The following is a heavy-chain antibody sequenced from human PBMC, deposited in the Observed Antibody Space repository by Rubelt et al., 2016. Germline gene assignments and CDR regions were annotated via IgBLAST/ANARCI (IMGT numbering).Heavy chain of an antibody. CDR1: GGSISSRSYY. Sequence: QLQLQESGPGLVKPSETLSLTCIVSGGSISSRSYYWGWIRQPPGRGLEWIGSIYYSGTTYYNPSLKSRVTISLDPSNEQFCLNVSSMTAADTAVYYCARIVTSSGDYFDYWGQGILVTVSS. D-gene: IGHD2/OR15-2a*01. V-gene: IGHV4-39*07. J-gene: IGHJ4*02. CDR3: ARIVTSSGDYFDY. CDR2: IYYSGTT.